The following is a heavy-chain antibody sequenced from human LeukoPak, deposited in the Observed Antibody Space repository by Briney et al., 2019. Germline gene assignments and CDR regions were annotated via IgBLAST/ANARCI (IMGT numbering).Heavy chain of an antibody. V-gene: IGHV3-7*01. CDR1: GFTFSSSW. J-gene: IGHJ4*02. Sequence: GGSLSLSCAASGFTFSSSWMTWVRQAPGKGLEWVANIKEDGSEKYYVDSVRGRFTISRDNAKNSLYLQMNSLRAEDTAVYYCARDQRASPAAADYWGKGTLVTVSS. D-gene: IGHD2-15*01. CDR3: ARDQRASPAAADY. CDR2: IKEDGSEK.